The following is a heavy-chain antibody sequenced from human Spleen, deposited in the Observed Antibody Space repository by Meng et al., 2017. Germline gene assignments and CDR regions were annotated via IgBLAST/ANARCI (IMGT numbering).Heavy chain of an antibody. J-gene: IGHJ4*02. Sequence: SVKVSCKASGGTFSNNAISWVRQAPGQGLEWMGGIIPIFGTANYAQKFQGRITITTDESTTTGYIEVSSLRSEDTAVYYCAMGSGSYYNVGLWGQGTLVTVSS. CDR2: IIPIFGTA. CDR1: GGTFSNNA. CDR3: AMGSGSYYNVGL. V-gene: IGHV1-69*05. D-gene: IGHD3-10*01.